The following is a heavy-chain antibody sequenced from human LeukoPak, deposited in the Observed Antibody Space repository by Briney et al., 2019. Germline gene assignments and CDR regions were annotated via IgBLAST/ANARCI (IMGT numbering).Heavy chain of an antibody. V-gene: IGHV3-30*04. CDR3: ARGRVIAVAGRWGYYFDY. D-gene: IGHD6-19*01. Sequence: PGRSLRLSCAASGFTFSSYAMHWVRQAPGKGLEWVAVISYDGSNKYYADSVKGRFTISRDNSKNTLYLQMNSLRAEDTAVYYCARGRVIAVAGRWGYYFDYWGQGTLVTVSS. J-gene: IGHJ4*02. CDR2: ISYDGSNK. CDR1: GFTFSSYA.